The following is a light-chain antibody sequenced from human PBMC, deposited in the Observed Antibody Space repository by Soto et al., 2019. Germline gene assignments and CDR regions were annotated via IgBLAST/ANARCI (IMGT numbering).Light chain of an antibody. CDR3: QQRNTWPPS. CDR1: QRVNDF. J-gene: IGKJ3*01. V-gene: IGKV3-11*01. CDR2: DVS. Sequence: EIVLTQSPATLYLSPGERATLSCRASQRVNDFLAWYQQKPGQGPRLLIYDVSDRATGIPLRFSGSGSGTDFTLTISSLEPEDFAVYYCQQRNTWPPSFGPGTKVDHK.